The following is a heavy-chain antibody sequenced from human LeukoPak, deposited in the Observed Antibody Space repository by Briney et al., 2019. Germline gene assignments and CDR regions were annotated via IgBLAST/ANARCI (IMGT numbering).Heavy chain of an antibody. Sequence: GGTLRLSCVGSGVTFRSYCMHWVRQGPGKGLEWVSCISIDGSTTTYADSVKGRFTISRDNAKNTAYLQMNSLRAEDTAVYYCARAQWEIPPDYWGQGTLVTVSS. CDR1: GVTFRSYC. CDR2: ISIDGSTT. CDR3: ARAQWEIPPDY. J-gene: IGHJ4*02. V-gene: IGHV3-74*01. D-gene: IGHD1-26*01.